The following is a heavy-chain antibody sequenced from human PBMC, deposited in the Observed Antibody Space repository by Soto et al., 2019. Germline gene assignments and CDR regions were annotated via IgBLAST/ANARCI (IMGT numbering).Heavy chain of an antibody. D-gene: IGHD4-17*01. CDR3: AGLDYGDYFNAFDI. J-gene: IGHJ3*02. Sequence: TGGSLRLSCAASGFTFSSYGMHWVRQAPGKGLEWVAVIWYDGSNKYYADSVKGRFTISRDNSKNTLYLQMNSLRAEDTAVYYCAGLDYGDYFNAFDIWGQGTMVTVSS. CDR1: GFTFSSYG. V-gene: IGHV3-33*01. CDR2: IWYDGSNK.